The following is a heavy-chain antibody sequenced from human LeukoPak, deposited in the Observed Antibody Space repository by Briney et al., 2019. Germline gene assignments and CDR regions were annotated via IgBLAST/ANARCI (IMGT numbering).Heavy chain of an antibody. D-gene: IGHD3-10*01. CDR2: IYYSGST. CDR3: ARAGIYGSGSYSPNWFDP. V-gene: IGHV4-30-4*08. Sequence: SETLSLTCTVSGGSMSSSNYYWGWIRQPPGKGLEWIGYIYYSGSTYYNPSLKSRVTISVDTSKNQFSLKLSSVTAADTAVYYCARAGIYGSGSYSPNWFDPWGQGTLVTVSS. CDR1: GGSMSSSNYY. J-gene: IGHJ5*02.